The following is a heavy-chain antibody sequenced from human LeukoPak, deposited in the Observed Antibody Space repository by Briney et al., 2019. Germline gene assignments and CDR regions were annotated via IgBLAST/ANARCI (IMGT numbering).Heavy chain of an antibody. D-gene: IGHD6-6*01. CDR3: AKAWYSSSSFDY. Sequence: PGGPLRLSCAASGFTFSSYGMHWVRQAPGKGLEWVAFIRYDGSNKYYADSVKGRFTISRDNFKNTLYLQMNSLRAEDTAVYYCAKAWYSSSSFDYWGQGTLVTVSS. CDR2: IRYDGSNK. J-gene: IGHJ4*02. V-gene: IGHV3-30*02. CDR1: GFTFSSYG.